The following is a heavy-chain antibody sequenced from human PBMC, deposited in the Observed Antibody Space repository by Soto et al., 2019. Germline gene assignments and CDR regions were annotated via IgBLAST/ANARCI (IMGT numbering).Heavy chain of an antibody. V-gene: IGHV3-7*01. Sequence: GGSLRLSCAASGFTFSSYWMSWVRQAPGKGLEWVANIKHDGSEKYYVDSVKGRFTFSRDNAQNSMYLQMNSLRAEDTAVYYCARAALKGFDSWGQGTLVTVSS. CDR1: GFTFSSYW. J-gene: IGHJ5*01. D-gene: IGHD2-8*01. CDR2: IKHDGSEK. CDR3: ARAALKGFDS.